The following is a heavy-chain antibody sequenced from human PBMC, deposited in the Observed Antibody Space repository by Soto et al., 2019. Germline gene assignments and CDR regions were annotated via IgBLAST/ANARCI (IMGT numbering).Heavy chain of an antibody. CDR3: ARDLGGSYAVDY. Sequence: QVQLVQSGAEVKKPGASVKVSCKASGYTFTSYAMHWVRQAPGQRLEWMGWINAGNGNTKYSQKFQGRVTITRDTSASTAYMELSSLRSEDTAEYYCARDLGGSYAVDYWGQGTLVTVSS. CDR2: INAGNGNT. J-gene: IGHJ4*02. V-gene: IGHV1-3*01. D-gene: IGHD1-26*01. CDR1: GYTFTSYA.